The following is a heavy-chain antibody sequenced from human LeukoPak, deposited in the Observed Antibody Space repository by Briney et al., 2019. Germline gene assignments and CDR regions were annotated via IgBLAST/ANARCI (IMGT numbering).Heavy chain of an antibody. CDR3: ARDGRSLSYDY. Sequence: GGSLRLSCAASGFNVSSNYMSWVRQAPGKGLEWVSVIYSGGGTDYTDSVKGRFIIARDNSKNTLYLQMNSLRGDDTAVYYCARDGRSLSYDYWGQGTLVTVSS. D-gene: IGHD2-8*01. J-gene: IGHJ4*02. CDR1: GFNVSSNY. CDR2: IYSGGGT. V-gene: IGHV3-66*01.